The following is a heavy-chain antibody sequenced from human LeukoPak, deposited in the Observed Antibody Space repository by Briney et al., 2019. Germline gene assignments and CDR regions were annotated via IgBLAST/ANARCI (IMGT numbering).Heavy chain of an antibody. J-gene: IGHJ3*02. CDR2: INPNSGCT. Sequence: ASVKVSCKASGYTFTGYYMHWVRQAPGQGLEWMEWINPNSGCTNYAQKFQGRVNMTRDTSISTAYMELSRLRSDDTAVYYCAREGVLAVAGTIEVDAFDIWGQGTMVTVSS. CDR3: AREGVLAVAGTIEVDAFDI. V-gene: IGHV1-2*02. D-gene: IGHD6-19*01. CDR1: GYTFTGYY.